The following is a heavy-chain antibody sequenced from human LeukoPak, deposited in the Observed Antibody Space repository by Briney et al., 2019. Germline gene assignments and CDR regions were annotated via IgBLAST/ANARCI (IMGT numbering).Heavy chain of an antibody. CDR3: ARDLSSSWYEGDAFDI. Sequence: GASVRVSCKASGYTFTSYAIHWVRQAPGQRLEWMGWINAGNGNTKYSQRFQGRVTISRDTSASTAYMELSSLRSEDTAVYYCARDLSSSWYEGDAFDIWGQGTMVTVSS. CDR2: INAGNGNT. D-gene: IGHD6-13*01. CDR1: GYTFTSYA. J-gene: IGHJ3*02. V-gene: IGHV1-3*01.